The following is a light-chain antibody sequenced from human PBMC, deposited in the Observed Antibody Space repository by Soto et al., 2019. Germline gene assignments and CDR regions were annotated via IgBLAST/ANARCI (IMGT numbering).Light chain of an antibody. CDR2: GTS. CDR1: QRVSSSY. CDR3: QQYGSSSWT. V-gene: IGKV3-20*01. J-gene: IGKJ1*01. Sequence: EIVLTQSPGTLSLSPGETATLSCRASQRVSSSYLGWYQQKPGQAPRLLIYGTSSRATAIPDRFSGSGSGTDFTLTISRLEPEDFAVYYCQQYGSSSWTFGQGTKVEIK.